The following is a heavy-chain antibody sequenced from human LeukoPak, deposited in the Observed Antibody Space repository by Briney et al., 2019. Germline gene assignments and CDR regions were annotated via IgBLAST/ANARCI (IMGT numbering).Heavy chain of an antibody. CDR3: AKDVKKIVVVPAAYFDY. J-gene: IGHJ4*02. D-gene: IGHD2-2*01. CDR2: IRYDGSNK. CDR1: GFTFSSYG. Sequence: GGSQRLSCAASGFTFSSYGMHWVRQAPGKGLGWVAFIRYDGSNKYYADSVKGRFTISRDNSKNTLYLQMNSLRAEDTAVYYCAKDVKKIVVVPAAYFDYWGQGTLVTVSS. V-gene: IGHV3-30*02.